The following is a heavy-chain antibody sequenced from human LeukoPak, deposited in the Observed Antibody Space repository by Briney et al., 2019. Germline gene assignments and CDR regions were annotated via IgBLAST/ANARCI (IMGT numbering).Heavy chain of an antibody. Sequence: GGSLRLSCAASGFTVSNNYMSWVRQAPGKGLEWVSGISGSGGKTDYADSVKGRFTISRDNSKNTLYLQMNSLRAEDTAVYYCARGGSYLSAFDIWGQGTMVTVSS. D-gene: IGHD1-26*01. CDR1: GFTVSNNY. V-gene: IGHV3-53*01. CDR2: ISGSGGKT. J-gene: IGHJ3*02. CDR3: ARGGSYLSAFDI.